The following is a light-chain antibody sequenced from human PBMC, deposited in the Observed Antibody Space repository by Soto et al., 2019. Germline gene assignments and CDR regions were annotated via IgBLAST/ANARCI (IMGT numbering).Light chain of an antibody. Sequence: QSALTQPASACGSLGQSITISCTGSGSDVGGYNYVSWYEQHPGKAPKLMIYEVSNRPSGVSNRFSGSKSGNTASLTISGLQAEDEADYFCSSYGSTSTRYVFGTGTKLTVL. CDR2: EVS. CDR1: GSDVGGYNY. V-gene: IGLV2-14*01. J-gene: IGLJ1*01. CDR3: SSYGSTSTRYV.